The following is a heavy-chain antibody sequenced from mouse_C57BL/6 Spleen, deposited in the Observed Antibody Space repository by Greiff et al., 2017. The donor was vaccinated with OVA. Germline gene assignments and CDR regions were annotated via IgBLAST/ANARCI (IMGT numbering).Heavy chain of an antibody. CDR1: GYTFTSYW. CDR2: IHPGSGST. J-gene: IGHJ3*01. CDR3: ARGYYIAAWFAY. D-gene: IGHD1-1*01. V-gene: IGHV1-55*01. Sequence: VQLQQPGAELVKPGASVKMSCKASGYTFTSYWITWVKQRPGQGLEWIGDIHPGSGSTNYNEKFKSKATLTVDTSSSTAYMQLSSLTSEDSAVYYCARGYYIAAWFAYWGQGTLVTVSA.